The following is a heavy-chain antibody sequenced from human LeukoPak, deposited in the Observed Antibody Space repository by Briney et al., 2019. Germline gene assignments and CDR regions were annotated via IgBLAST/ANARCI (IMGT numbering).Heavy chain of an antibody. Sequence: SETLSLTCTVSGASFSDSTYYWAWFRQPPGKGLEWIASIYFSETKYNPSLKSRITISGDTSKNQFSLKLTSVTATDTAVYYCASPSKLVVSRGAFGIWGQGTMVTVSA. CDR1: GASFSDSTYY. D-gene: IGHD3-10*01. CDR3: ASPSKLVVSRGAFGI. V-gene: IGHV4-39*01. CDR2: IYFSET. J-gene: IGHJ3*02.